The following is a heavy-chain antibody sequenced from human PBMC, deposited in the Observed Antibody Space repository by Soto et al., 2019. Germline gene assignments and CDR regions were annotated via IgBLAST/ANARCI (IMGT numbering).Heavy chain of an antibody. CDR2: IKQDGSEK. J-gene: IGHJ4*02. CDR1: GFTFSSYW. Sequence: EVQLVESGGGLVQPGGSLRLSCAASGFTFSSYWMSWVRQAPGKGLEWVANIKQDGSEKYYVDSVKGRFTISRDNANNSLYLQMNGMRAEDTAVYYCARGRGCSTGCHNFDYWGQGTLVTVSS. D-gene: IGHD2-2*01. V-gene: IGHV3-7*01. CDR3: ARGRGCSTGCHNFDY.